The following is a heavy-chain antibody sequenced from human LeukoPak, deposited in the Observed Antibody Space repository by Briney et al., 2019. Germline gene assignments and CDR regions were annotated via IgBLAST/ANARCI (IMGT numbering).Heavy chain of an antibody. J-gene: IGHJ4*02. CDR2: IYYSGST. D-gene: IGHD5-24*01. CDR3: ARDQGGHGYHQFDY. Sequence: SETLSLTCTVSGGSISSYYGSWIRQPPGKGREWLGYIYYSGSTNYNPSLKSRVTISVDTSKNQFSLKLSSVTAADTAVYYCARDQGGHGYHQFDYWGQGTLVTVSS. V-gene: IGHV4-59*01. CDR1: GGSISSYY.